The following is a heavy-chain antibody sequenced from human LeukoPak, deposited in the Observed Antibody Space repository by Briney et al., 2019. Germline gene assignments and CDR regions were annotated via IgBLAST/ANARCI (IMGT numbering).Heavy chain of an antibody. Sequence: ASVKVSCKTSGYSFTDYYMHWVRHAPGQGLEWMGWINPNSGGPSSARKFQGRVTMTRDTSITTVYMEVRWLTSDDTAVYYCARADRLHGGPYLIGPWGQGTLVTVTS. J-gene: IGHJ5*02. CDR1: GYSFTDYY. CDR3: ARADRLHGGPYLIGP. D-gene: IGHD2-21*01. CDR2: INPNSGGP. V-gene: IGHV1-2*02.